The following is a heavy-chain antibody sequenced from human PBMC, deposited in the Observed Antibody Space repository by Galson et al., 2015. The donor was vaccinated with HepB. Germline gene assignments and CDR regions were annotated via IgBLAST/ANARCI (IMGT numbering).Heavy chain of an antibody. J-gene: IGHJ6*02. D-gene: IGHD1-14*01. CDR1: GYSFTSYW. CDR3: ARHMTTQGYYYGMDV. V-gene: IGHV5-51*01. CDR2: IYPGDSDT. Sequence: QSGAEVKKPGESLKISCKGSGYSFTSYWIGWVRQMPGKGLEWMGIIYPGDSDTRYSPSFQGQVTISADKSISTAYLQWSSLKASDTAMYYCARHMTTQGYYYGMDVWGQGTTVTVSS.